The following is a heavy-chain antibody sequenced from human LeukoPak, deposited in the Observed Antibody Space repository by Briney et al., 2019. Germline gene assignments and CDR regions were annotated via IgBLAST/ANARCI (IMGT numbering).Heavy chain of an antibody. D-gene: IGHD1-1*01. J-gene: IGHJ6*03. Sequence: PGGSLRLSCAASGFTFSDYYMSWIRQAPGKGLEWVSYISSSGSTIYYASSVKGRFTISSDNAKNSLYLQMNSLRAEDTAVYYCAAGTTGIDYYYYMDVWGKGTTVTVSS. CDR2: ISSSGSTI. CDR3: AAGTTGIDYYYYMDV. CDR1: GFTFSDYY. V-gene: IGHV3-11*04.